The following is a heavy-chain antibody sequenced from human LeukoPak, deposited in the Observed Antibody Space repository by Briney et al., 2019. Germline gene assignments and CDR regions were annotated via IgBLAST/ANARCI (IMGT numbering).Heavy chain of an antibody. J-gene: IGHJ4*02. Sequence: ASVKVSCKASGYTFTSYGISWVRQAPGQGLEWMGWISAYNGNTNYAQKLQGRVTMTTDTSTSTAYMELRSLRSDDTAVYYCARALYLTTPNTGYFDYWGQGTLVTVSS. CDR1: GYTFTSYG. CDR2: ISAYNGNT. V-gene: IGHV1-18*01. CDR3: ARALYLTTPNTGYFDY. D-gene: IGHD2-2*02.